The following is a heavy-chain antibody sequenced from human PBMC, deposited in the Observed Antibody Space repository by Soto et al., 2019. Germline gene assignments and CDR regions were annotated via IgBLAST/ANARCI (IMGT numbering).Heavy chain of an antibody. V-gene: IGHV6-1*01. D-gene: IGHD5-12*01. J-gene: IGHJ5*02. Sequence: SPTLSRTCDIAGDSNSSNSAGWNWIKQSPSRGLEWLGRTYFRSKWYNDYAVSVKSRIIINPDTSNNQFSLQLNSVTPEDTAVYFCAKGDNLGPKTGYAFDPWGQGIMVTVSS. CDR1: GDSNSSNSAG. CDR2: TYFRSKWYN. CDR3: AKGDNLGPKTGYAFDP.